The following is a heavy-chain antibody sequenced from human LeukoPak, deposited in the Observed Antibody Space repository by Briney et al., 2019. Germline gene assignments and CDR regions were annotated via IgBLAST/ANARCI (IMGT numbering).Heavy chain of an antibody. CDR3: AKDLHYYASGSYYA. CDR1: GFTFSTSG. J-gene: IGHJ5*02. Sequence: GGSLRLSCAASGFTFSTSGMHLVRQAPGKGLELVSSIWHDGNNKYYADSVKGRFTISRDNSKNTMYLQMNSLRAEDTAVFYCAKDLHYYASGSYYAWGQGTLVTVSS. D-gene: IGHD3-10*01. CDR2: IWHDGNNK. V-gene: IGHV3-30*02.